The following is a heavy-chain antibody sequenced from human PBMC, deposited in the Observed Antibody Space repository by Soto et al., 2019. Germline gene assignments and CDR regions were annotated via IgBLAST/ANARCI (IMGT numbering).Heavy chain of an antibody. J-gene: IGHJ4*02. CDR1: GFTFSSYA. CDR3: AIRLGYCSGGYCQY. V-gene: IGHV3-23*01. Sequence: GGSLRLSCAASGFTFSSYAMSWVRQPPGKGLEWVSGLSGSGAITYYADSVKGRFTISRDNSKSTLYLQVNSLRAEDTAVYYCAIRLGYCSGGYCQYWGQGTLVTV. D-gene: IGHD2-15*01. CDR2: LSGSGAIT.